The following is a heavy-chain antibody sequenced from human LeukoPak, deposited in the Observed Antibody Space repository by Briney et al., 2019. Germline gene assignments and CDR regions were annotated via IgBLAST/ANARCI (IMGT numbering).Heavy chain of an antibody. CDR1: GYSFTTYW. CDR3: ARQKGEYCSGGSCYGLIYFDY. CDR2: IYPGDSDT. J-gene: IGHJ4*02. V-gene: IGHV5-51*01. D-gene: IGHD2-15*01. Sequence: GESLKISCRVSGYSFTTYWIAWVRQMPGKGLEWMGIIYPGDSDTRYSPSFQGQVTISADKSISTAYLQWSSLKASDTAMYYCARQKGEYCSGGSCYGLIYFDYWGQGTLVTVSS.